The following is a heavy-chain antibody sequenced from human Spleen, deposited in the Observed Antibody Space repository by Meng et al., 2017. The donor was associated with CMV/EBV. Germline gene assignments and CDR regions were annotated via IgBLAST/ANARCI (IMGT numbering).Heavy chain of an antibody. CDR3: ARERRTRDAFDI. V-gene: IGHV4-39*07. D-gene: IGHD1-7*01. CDR1: GASISSNNYY. Sequence: SETLSLTCTVSGASISSNNYYWGWIRQPPGKGLEWIGSIYYTGSTNYNPSLESRVTISVDTSKNQFSLKLTSVTAADTAVYYCARERRTRDAFDIWGQGTMVTVSS. J-gene: IGHJ3*02. CDR2: IYYTGST.